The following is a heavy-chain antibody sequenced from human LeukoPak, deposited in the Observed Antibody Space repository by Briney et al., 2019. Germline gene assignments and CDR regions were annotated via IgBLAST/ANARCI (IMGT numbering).Heavy chain of an antibody. Sequence: GGSLRLSCAASGFTFSNSWMTWVRQAPGKGLEWVGRIKSKTDGGTTDYAAPVKGRFTISRDDSKKTLYPQMNSLKTEDTAVYYCTTDVRYGGVRFDPWGQGTLVTVSS. V-gene: IGHV3-15*01. CDR3: TTDVRYGGVRFDP. CDR2: IKSKTDGGTT. CDR1: GFTFSNSW. J-gene: IGHJ5*02. D-gene: IGHD4-23*01.